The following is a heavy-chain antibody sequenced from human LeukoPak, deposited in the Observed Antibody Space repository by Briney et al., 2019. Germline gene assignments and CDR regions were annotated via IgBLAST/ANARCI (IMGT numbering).Heavy chain of an antibody. CDR2: IIPILGIA. D-gene: IGHD3-16*01. CDR1: GGTFSSYA. J-gene: IGHJ3*02. Sequence: SVKVSCKASGGTFSSYAISWVRQAPGQGLEWMGRIIPILGIANYAQKFQGRVTITADKSTSTAYMELSSLRSEDTAVYYCARGGGRGSAFDIWGQGTMVTVSS. CDR3: ARGGGRGSAFDI. V-gene: IGHV1-69*04.